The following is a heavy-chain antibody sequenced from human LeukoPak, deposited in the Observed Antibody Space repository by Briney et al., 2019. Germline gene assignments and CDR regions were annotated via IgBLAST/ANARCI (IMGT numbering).Heavy chain of an antibody. V-gene: IGHV3-23*01. CDR2: ISGTGSST. CDR3: AHSHVDTAMGPFDY. D-gene: IGHD5-18*01. J-gene: IGHJ4*02. CDR1: GFTFNNYA. Sequence: PGGSLRLSCAASGFTFNNYAMNWVRQGPGEGLEWVSAISGTGSSTYYADSVKGRFTISRDNSKNTLYLQMNSLRAEDTAVYYCAHSHVDTAMGPFDYWGQGTLVTVSS.